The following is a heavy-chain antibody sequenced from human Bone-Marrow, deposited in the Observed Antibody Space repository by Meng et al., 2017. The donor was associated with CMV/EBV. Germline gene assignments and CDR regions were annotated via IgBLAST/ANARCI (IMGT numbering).Heavy chain of an antibody. J-gene: IGHJ4*02. CDR1: GFTFSDYY. CDR2: ISSSGSTI. V-gene: IGHV3-11*04. Sequence: GESPKIYCVASGFTFSDYYMSWIRQAPGKGLEWVSYISSSGSTIYYADSVKGRFTISRDNAKNSLYLQMNSLRAEDTAVYYCARGGRKGRFQQLVSVGWDYWGQGTLVTVSS. D-gene: IGHD6-13*01. CDR3: ARGGRKGRFQQLVSVGWDY.